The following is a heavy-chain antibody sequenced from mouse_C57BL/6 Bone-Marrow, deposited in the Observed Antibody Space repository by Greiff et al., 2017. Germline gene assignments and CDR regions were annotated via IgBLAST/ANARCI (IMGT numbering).Heavy chain of an antibody. V-gene: IGHV5-6*02. CDR3: ARRDGDALAY. J-gene: IGHJ3*01. CDR1: GFTFSSYG. Sequence: EVKLQESGGDLVKPGGSLKLSCAASGFTFSSYGMSWVRQTPDKRLEWVATISSGGSYTYYPDSVKGRCTISRDNAKNTLYLQRSSLKSEDTAMYYCARRDGDALAYGGQGTRVTVSA. CDR2: ISSGGSYT.